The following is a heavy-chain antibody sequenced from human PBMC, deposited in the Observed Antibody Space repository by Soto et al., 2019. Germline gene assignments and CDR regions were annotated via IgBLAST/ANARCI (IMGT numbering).Heavy chain of an antibody. CDR3: ARGSWGYYDSSGYSDY. D-gene: IGHD3-22*01. Sequence: SETLSLTCAVYGGSFSGYYWSWIRQPPGKGLEWIGEINHSGSTNYNPSLKSRVTISVDTSKNQFSLKLSSVTAADTAVYYCARGSWGYYDSSGYSDYWGQGTLVT. V-gene: IGHV4-34*01. J-gene: IGHJ4*02. CDR1: GGSFSGYY. CDR2: INHSGST.